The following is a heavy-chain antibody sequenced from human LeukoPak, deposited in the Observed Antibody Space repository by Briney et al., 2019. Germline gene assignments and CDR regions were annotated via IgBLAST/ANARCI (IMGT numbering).Heavy chain of an antibody. CDR1: GFTFSSYS. CDR3: ARAGGYGEALDAFDI. Sequence: PGGSLRLSCAASGFTFSSYSMNWVRQAPGKGLEWVSSISSSSSYIYYADSVKGRFTISRDNAKDSLYLQMNSLRAEDTAVYYCARAGGYGEALDAFDIWGHGTMVTVSS. J-gene: IGHJ3*02. D-gene: IGHD6-25*01. CDR2: ISSSSSYI. V-gene: IGHV3-21*01.